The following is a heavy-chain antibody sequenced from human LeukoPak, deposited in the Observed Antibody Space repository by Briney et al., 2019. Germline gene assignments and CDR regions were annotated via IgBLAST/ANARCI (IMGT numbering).Heavy chain of an antibody. V-gene: IGHV1-18*01. CDR1: GGTFSSYA. J-gene: IGHJ6*03. D-gene: IGHD6-19*01. Sequence: GSSVKVSCKASGGTFSSYAISWVRQAPGQGLEWMGWISAYNGNTNYAQKLQGRVTMTTDTSTSTAYMELRSLRSDDTAVYYCARDRKQWLGYYYYYMDVWGKGTTVTVSS. CDR3: ARDRKQWLGYYYYYMDV. CDR2: ISAYNGNT.